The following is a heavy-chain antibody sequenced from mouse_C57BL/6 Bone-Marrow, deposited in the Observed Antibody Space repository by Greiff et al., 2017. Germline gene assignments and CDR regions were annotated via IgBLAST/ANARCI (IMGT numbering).Heavy chain of an antibody. Sequence: EVKLVESGEGLVKPGGSLKLSCAASGFTFSSYAMSWVRQTPEKRLEWVAYISSGGDYIYYADTVKGRFTISRDHARTTLYLQMSSLKSEDTAMYYCTREPGLFYYSAMDYWGQGTSVTVSS. CDR1: GFTFSSYA. CDR2: ISSGGDYI. CDR3: TREPGLFYYSAMDY. J-gene: IGHJ4*01. V-gene: IGHV5-9-1*02.